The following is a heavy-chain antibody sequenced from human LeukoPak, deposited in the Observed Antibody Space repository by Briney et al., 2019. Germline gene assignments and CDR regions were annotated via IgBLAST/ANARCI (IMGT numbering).Heavy chain of an antibody. D-gene: IGHD6-6*01. V-gene: IGHV1-18*01. CDR1: GGTFTSYG. Sequence: VKVSCKASGGTFTSYGISWVRQAPGQGVEWMGWISAYNGNTNYAQKLQGRVTMTTDTSTSTAYMELRSLRSDDTAVYYCATHSTRIAVRPSDYYYYMDVWGKGTTVIVSS. CDR2: ISAYNGNT. CDR3: ATHSTRIAVRPSDYYYYMDV. J-gene: IGHJ6*03.